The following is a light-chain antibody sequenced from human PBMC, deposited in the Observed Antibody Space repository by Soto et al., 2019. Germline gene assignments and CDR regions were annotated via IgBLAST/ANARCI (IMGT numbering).Light chain of an antibody. CDR1: QSLVYSDGNTY. V-gene: IGKV2-30*01. CDR3: MQGTHWPHT. CDR2: KVS. Sequence: DVGMTRSQLSLPVTLGQPASISCRSSQSLVYSDGNTYLNWFQQRPGQSPRRLIYKVSNRDSGVPDRFSGSGSGTDFTLKISRVEAEDVGLYYCMQGTHWPHTFGQGTKVDIK. J-gene: IGKJ1*01.